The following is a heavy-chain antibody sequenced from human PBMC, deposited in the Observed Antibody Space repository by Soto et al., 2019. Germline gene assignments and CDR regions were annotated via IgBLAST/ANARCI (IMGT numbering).Heavy chain of an antibody. CDR1: GFTFSSYA. CDR3: AKDDFVGSSSWWTPGPSYYYYGMDV. J-gene: IGHJ6*02. V-gene: IGHV3-23*01. CDR2: ISGSGGST. Sequence: HPGGSLRLSCAASGFTFSSYAMSWVRQAPGKGLEWVSAISGSGGSTYYADSVKGRFTISRDNSKNTLYLQMNSLRAEDTAVYYCAKDDFVGSSSWWTPGPSYYYYGMDVWGQGTTVTVSS. D-gene: IGHD6-13*01.